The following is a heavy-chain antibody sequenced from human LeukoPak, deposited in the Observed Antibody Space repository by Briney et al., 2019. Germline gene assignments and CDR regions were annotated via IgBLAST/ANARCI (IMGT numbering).Heavy chain of an antibody. Sequence: ASVKVSCKASGYTFTSYDINWVRQATGQGLEWMGWMNPISGNTGYAQKFQGRVTMTRNTSISTAYMELSSLRSEDTAVYYCARPRAAAGTGSDAFDIWGQGTMVTVSS. J-gene: IGHJ3*02. CDR3: ARPRAAAGTGSDAFDI. CDR2: MNPISGNT. CDR1: GYTFTSYD. V-gene: IGHV1-8*01. D-gene: IGHD6-13*01.